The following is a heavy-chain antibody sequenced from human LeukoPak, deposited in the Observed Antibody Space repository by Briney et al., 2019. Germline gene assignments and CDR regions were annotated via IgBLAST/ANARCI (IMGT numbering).Heavy chain of an antibody. Sequence: PSQTLCLTCTVSGGSISSGSYYWSWIRQPAGKGLEWIGRICTSGSTNYNPSLKSRVTISVDTTKNQFSLKLSSVTAADTAVYYCAWSYSNYADYFDYWGQGTLVTVSS. CDR2: ICTSGST. CDR1: GGSISSGSYY. V-gene: IGHV4-61*02. D-gene: IGHD4-11*01. CDR3: AWSYSNYADYFDY. J-gene: IGHJ4*02.